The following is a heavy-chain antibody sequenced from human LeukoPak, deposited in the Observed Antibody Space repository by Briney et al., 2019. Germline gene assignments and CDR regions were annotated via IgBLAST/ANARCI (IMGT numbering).Heavy chain of an antibody. V-gene: IGHV4-34*01. CDR3: ARSSQDIVVVPAAPLVATAHLDY. D-gene: IGHD2-2*01. J-gene: IGHJ4*02. CDR2: INHSGST. CDR1: DGSFSGYY. Sequence: SETLSLTCAVYDGSFSGYYWSWIRQPPGKGLEWIGEINHSGSTNYNPSLKSRVTISVDTSKNQFSLKLSSVTAADTAVYYCARSSQDIVVVPAAPLVATAHLDYWGQGTLVTVSS.